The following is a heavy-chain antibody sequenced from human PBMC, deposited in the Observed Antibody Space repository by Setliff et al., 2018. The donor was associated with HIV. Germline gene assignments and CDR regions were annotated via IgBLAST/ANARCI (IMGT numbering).Heavy chain of an antibody. Sequence: SLKISCVASGFTFSDYWMHWVRQGPGKGLVWVARINSDGISTKHADSVKGRFTISRDNAKNTLFLQMNSLGAEDTAVYYCARGRPWGVTTPHGMDVWGQGTTVTVSS. D-gene: IGHD4-17*01. CDR1: GFTFSDYW. CDR3: ARGRPWGVTTPHGMDV. V-gene: IGHV3-74*03. J-gene: IGHJ6*02. CDR2: INSDGIST.